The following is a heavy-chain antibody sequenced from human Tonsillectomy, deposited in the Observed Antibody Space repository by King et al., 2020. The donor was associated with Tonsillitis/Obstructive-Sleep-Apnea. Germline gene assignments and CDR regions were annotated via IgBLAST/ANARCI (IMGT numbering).Heavy chain of an antibody. CDR3: ARGKKLVTTKYFDL. CDR1: GGSFSGYY. J-gene: IGHJ2*01. Sequence: VQLQQWGAGLLKPSETLSLTCAVYGGSFSGYYWSWIRQPPGKGLEWIGEINHSGSTNYNPSLKSRVTISVDTSKNQFSLKLSSVTAADTAVYYCARGKKLVTTKYFDLWGRGTLVTVSS. D-gene: IGHD4-11*01. V-gene: IGHV4-34*01. CDR2: INHSGST.